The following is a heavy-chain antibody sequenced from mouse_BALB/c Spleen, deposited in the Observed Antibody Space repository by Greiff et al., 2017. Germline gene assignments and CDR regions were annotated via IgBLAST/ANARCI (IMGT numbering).Heavy chain of an antibody. V-gene: IGHV14-3*02. D-gene: IGHD4-1*01. CDR1: GFNIKDTY. Sequence: DVKLQESGAELVKPGASVKLSCTASGFNIKDTYMHWVKQRPEQGLEWIGRIDPANGNTKYDPKFQGKATITADTSSNTAYLQLSSLTSEDTAVYYCATQTGYYAMDYWGQGTSVTVSS. CDR2: IDPANGNT. J-gene: IGHJ4*01. CDR3: ATQTGYYAMDY.